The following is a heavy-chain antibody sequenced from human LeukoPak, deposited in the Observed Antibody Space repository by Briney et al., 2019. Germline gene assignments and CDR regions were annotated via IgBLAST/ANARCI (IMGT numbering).Heavy chain of an antibody. D-gene: IGHD5-18*01. Sequence: PSETLSLTCTVSGGSISSSSYYWGWIRQPPGKGLEWIGSIYYGGSTYYNPSLKSRVTISVDTSKNQFSLKLSSVTAADTAVYYCARDARLIQLDYWGQGTLVTVSS. CDR2: IYYGGST. V-gene: IGHV4-39*07. CDR3: ARDARLIQLDY. CDR1: GGSISSSSYY. J-gene: IGHJ4*02.